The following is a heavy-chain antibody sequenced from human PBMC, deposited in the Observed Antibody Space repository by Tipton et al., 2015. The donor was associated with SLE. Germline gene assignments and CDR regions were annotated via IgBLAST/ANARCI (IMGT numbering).Heavy chain of an antibody. Sequence: TLSLTCTVSGGSISNHYWSWIRQPPGKGLEWIGYVYYTGSTNYNPSLKSRVTISADTSKNQFSLKVSSVTAADSAVYYCARAGSYPYYYYYMDVWGKGTTVTVSS. D-gene: IGHD1-26*01. V-gene: IGHV4-59*11. CDR3: ARAGSYPYYYYYMDV. CDR2: VYYTGST. CDR1: GGSISNHY. J-gene: IGHJ6*03.